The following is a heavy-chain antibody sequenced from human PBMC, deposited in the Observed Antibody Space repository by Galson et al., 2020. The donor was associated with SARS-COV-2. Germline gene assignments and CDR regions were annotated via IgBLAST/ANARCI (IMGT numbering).Heavy chain of an antibody. J-gene: IGHJ4*02. Sequence: GGSLRLSCAASGFTFSSYAMSWVRQAPGKGLEWVSAISGSGGSTYYADSVKGRFTISRDNSKNTLYLQMNSLRAEDTAVYYCAKRTGYYDILTGYFHFDYWGQGTLVTVSS. V-gene: IGHV3-23*01. CDR2: ISGSGGST. D-gene: IGHD3-9*01. CDR3: AKRTGYYDILTGYFHFDY. CDR1: GFTFSSYA.